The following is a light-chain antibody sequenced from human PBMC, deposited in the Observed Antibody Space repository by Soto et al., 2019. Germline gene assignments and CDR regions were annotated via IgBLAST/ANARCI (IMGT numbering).Light chain of an antibody. CDR3: SAYTARSTLV. J-gene: IGLJ3*02. CDR2: SND. Sequence: QSVLTQPPSASGTPGQSVTISCSGSSSNIGDNTVNWYQQLPGTAPKLLIYSNDQRSSGVPDRFSGSKSGTSASLAISGLQSEDEGDYYCSAYTARSTLVFGGGTKVTVL. V-gene: IGLV1-44*01. CDR1: SSNIGDNT.